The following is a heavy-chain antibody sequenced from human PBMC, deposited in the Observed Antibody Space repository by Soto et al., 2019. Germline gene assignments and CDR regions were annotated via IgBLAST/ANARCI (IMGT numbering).Heavy chain of an antibody. CDR1: GGSFSGYY. V-gene: IGHV4-59*01. Sequence: PSETLSLTCAVYGGSFSGYYLSWIRQHTGKGLEWIGYIYYSGRTNYNPSLKSRVTISVDTSKNQFSLKLSSVTAADTAVYYCARGYCSSTICYIWDNWFDPWGQGTLVTAPQ. CDR3: ARGYCSSTICYIWDNWFDP. J-gene: IGHJ5*02. CDR2: IYYSGRT. D-gene: IGHD2-2*02.